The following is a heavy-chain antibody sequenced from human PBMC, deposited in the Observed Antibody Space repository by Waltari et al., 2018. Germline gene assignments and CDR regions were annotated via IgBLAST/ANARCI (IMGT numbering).Heavy chain of an antibody. CDR2: MYPGEWDT. CDR1: GYSFTSYW. CDR3: ASGYGSGSYPISVDY. D-gene: IGHD3-10*01. J-gene: IGHJ4*02. V-gene: IGHV5-51*01. Sequence: EVQLVQSGAEVKKPGESLKISCKGSGYSFTSYWIGWVRQMPGKGLEWMGVMYPGEWDTRYSPSFQGGVTMSADKSISTAYLQWSSLKAADTAMYYCASGYGSGSYPISVDYWGQGTLVTVSS.